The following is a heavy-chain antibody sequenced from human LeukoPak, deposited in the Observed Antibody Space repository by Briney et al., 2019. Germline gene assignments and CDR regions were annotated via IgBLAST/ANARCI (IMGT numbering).Heavy chain of an antibody. CDR3: ARVDIVAAGPNYYYGMDV. J-gene: IGHJ6*04. CDR2: IYYSGST. Sequence: SETLSLTCTVSGGSISSYYWSWIRQPPGKGLEWVGYIYYSGSTNYNPSLKSRVTISVDTSKNQFSLKLSSVTVADTAVYYCARVDIVAAGPNYYYGMDVWGKGTTVTVSS. D-gene: IGHD5-12*01. V-gene: IGHV4-59*01. CDR1: GGSISSYY.